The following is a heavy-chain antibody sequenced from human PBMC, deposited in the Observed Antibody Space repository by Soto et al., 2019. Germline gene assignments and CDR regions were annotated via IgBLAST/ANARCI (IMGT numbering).Heavy chain of an antibody. V-gene: IGHV4-59*01. CDR2: IYYSGST. CDR1: GGSISSYY. CDR3: ARDLAVAGFDY. J-gene: IGHJ4*02. D-gene: IGHD6-19*01. Sequence: QVPLQESGPGLVKPSETLSLTCTVSGGSISSYYWSWIRQPPGKGLEWIGYIYYSGSTNYNPSLKSRVTISVDTSKNQFSLKLSSVTAADTAVYYCARDLAVAGFDYWGQGTLVTVSS.